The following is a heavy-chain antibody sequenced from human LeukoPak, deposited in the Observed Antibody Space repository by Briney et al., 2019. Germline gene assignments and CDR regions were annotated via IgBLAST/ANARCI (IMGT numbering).Heavy chain of an antibody. CDR2: IYYSGST. Sequence: SETMSLTCMVSGGSISSSDYYWGWIRQPPGKGLEWIGSIYYSGSTQYNPTLKTRVTISEDTSKNHFSLKLTSVTAADTAVYYCVGGGYGSTTLPFDYWGQGTLVTVSS. V-gene: IGHV4-39*07. CDR3: VGGGYGSTTLPFDY. CDR1: GGSISSSDYY. D-gene: IGHD2/OR15-2a*01. J-gene: IGHJ4*02.